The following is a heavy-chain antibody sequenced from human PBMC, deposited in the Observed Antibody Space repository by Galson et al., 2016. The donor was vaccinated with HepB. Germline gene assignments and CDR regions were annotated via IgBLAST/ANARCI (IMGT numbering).Heavy chain of an antibody. V-gene: IGHV4-59*01. D-gene: IGHD2-8*01. Sequence: SETLSLTCAVYGGSFSGYYWSWIRQPPGKGLEWIGYVYNSESTNYNPSLKSRVTISIDASKSQFSLKLSSVTAADTAVYYCARGRDNMLYWGQGTLVTVSS. CDR2: VYNSEST. J-gene: IGHJ4*02. CDR1: GGSFSGYY. CDR3: ARGRDNMLY.